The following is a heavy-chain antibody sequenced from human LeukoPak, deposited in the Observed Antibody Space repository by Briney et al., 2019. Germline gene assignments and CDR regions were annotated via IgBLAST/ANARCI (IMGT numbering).Heavy chain of an antibody. CDR3: ARVRDYGDYAGGDY. CDR1: GFTFSSYS. CDR2: ISSSSSYI. Sequence: GGSLRLSCAASGFTFSSYSMNWVRQAPGRGLEWVSSISSSSSYIYYADSVKGRFTISRDNAKNSLYLQMNSLRAEDTAVYYCARVRDYGDYAGGDYWGQGTLVTVSS. V-gene: IGHV3-21*01. D-gene: IGHD4-17*01. J-gene: IGHJ4*02.